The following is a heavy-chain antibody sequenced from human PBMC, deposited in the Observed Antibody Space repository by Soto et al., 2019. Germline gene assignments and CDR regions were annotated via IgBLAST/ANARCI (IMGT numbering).Heavy chain of an antibody. V-gene: IGHV3-74*01. D-gene: IGHD3-10*01. CDR1: GFPFNNYW. J-gene: IGHJ4*02. Sequence: PVGSLRLSCAAAGFPFNNYWMQWVRRAPGKGLVWVSRINTDGRGTTYADSVRGRFTISRDNAKNTLYLQMNSLRAGGTAVYYCTRRNRLSYTSDYWGQGTLVTVSS. CDR2: INTDGRGT. CDR3: TRRNRLSYTSDY.